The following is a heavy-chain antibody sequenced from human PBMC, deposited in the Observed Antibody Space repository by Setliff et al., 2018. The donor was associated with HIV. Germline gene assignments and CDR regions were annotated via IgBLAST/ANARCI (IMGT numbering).Heavy chain of an antibody. D-gene: IGHD6-6*01. CDR3: ASEAWTSYRSSSGYYYYYMDV. CDR1: GDSVSSASYY. J-gene: IGHJ6*03. CDR2: IYYSVTT. Sequence: SETLSLTCTVSGDSVSSASYYWSWIRQPPGKGLAWIGYIYYSVTTKYNPSLKSRVTISVDTSKNQFSLKLSSVTAADPAVYYCASEAWTSYRSSSGYYYYYMDVWGKGTTVTVSS. V-gene: IGHV4-61*01.